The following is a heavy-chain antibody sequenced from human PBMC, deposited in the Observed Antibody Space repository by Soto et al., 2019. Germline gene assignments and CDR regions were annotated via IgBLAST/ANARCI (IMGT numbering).Heavy chain of an antibody. CDR2: VSANNGHT. CDR1: GYTFTSYA. Sequence: RASVKVSCKASGYTFTSYAMHWVRQAPGQMLEWMGWVSANNGHTNYAQNLQGRVSMTTDTSTSTPYMELRGLTFDDTAVYYCARDIESVTARHFFYYYAMEVWGQGTTVTVSS. CDR3: ARDIESVTARHFFYYYAMEV. V-gene: IGHV1-18*01. J-gene: IGHJ6*01. D-gene: IGHD2-8*01.